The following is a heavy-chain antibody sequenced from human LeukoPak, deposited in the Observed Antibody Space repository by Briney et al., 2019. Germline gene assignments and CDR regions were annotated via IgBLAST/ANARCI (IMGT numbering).Heavy chain of an antibody. J-gene: IGHJ4*02. CDR1: GGSISSTNW. CDR2: ISLSVVT. CDR3: SRESGAFSPFGY. D-gene: IGHD1-26*01. Sequence: SETLSLTCGVSGGSISSTNWWSWVRQPPGQGLEWIGEISLSVVTNYNPSLKSRVTMSLDRSKNHLSLTLTSVTAADTAVYYCSRESGAFSPFGYWGQGTLVTVSS. V-gene: IGHV4-4*02.